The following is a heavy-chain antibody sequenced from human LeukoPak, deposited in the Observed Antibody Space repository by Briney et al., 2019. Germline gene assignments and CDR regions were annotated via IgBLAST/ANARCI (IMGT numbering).Heavy chain of an antibody. CDR1: GASISSSDW. CDR2: IYYTGSR. CDR3: ARAVHPQRVPVKDAYGLDV. J-gene: IGHJ6*02. Sequence: SETLSLTCVVPGASISSSDWWSWVRQSPGKGLEWIGEIYYTGSRNYNPSLKSRVAMSVDTSKNQFSLELTSVTAADTAEYYCARAVHPQRVPVKDAYGLDVWGQGTTVTVSS. D-gene: IGHD2-8*02. V-gene: IGHV4-4*02.